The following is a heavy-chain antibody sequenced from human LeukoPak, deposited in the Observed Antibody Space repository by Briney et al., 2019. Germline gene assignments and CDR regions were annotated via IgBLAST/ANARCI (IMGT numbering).Heavy chain of an antibody. Sequence: GGSLRLSCAASEFTFTSSAMSWVRQAPGKGPEWVSTITRSGGKTYYADSVKGRFTISRDNSKNTLYLQMNSLRAEDTAVYYCARDDCSGGSCYPDYWGQGTLVTVSS. D-gene: IGHD2-15*01. J-gene: IGHJ4*02. CDR1: EFTFTSSA. CDR2: ITRSGGKT. CDR3: ARDDCSGGSCYPDY. V-gene: IGHV3-23*01.